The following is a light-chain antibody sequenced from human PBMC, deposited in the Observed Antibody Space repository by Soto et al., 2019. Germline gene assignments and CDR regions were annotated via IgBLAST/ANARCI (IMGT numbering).Light chain of an antibody. V-gene: IGKV1-5*01. Sequence: RLTQSPSSLSASVGDTVTISCRTSQDISTYLAWYQQKPGKAPTLLIFGASSLHNGVPPRFAGSGSGSEFTLTINRLQPDDFATYYCQQYNSYPWTFGQGTKVEIK. J-gene: IGKJ1*01. CDR2: GAS. CDR3: QQYNSYPWT. CDR1: QDISTY.